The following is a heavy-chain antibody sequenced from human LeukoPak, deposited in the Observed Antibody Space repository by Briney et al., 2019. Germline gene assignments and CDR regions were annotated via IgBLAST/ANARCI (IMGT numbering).Heavy chain of an antibody. CDR2: INPNSGGT. D-gene: IGHD3-3*01. CDR3: ARDLAETYYDFWSGYHNWFDP. CDR1: GYTFTGYY. J-gene: IGHJ5*02. Sequence: ASVKVSRKASGYTFTGYYMHWVRQAPGQGLEWMGWINPNSGGTNYAQKFQGRVTMTRDTSISTAYMELSRLRSDDTAVYYCARDLAETYYDFWSGYHNWFDPWGQGTLVTVSS. V-gene: IGHV1-2*02.